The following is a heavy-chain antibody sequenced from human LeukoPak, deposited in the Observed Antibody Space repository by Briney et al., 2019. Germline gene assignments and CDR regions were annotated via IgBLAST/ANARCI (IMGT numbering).Heavy chain of an antibody. V-gene: IGHV4-4*07. CDR2: IYASGST. J-gene: IGHJ4*02. D-gene: IGHD4-11*01. Sequence: SETLSLTCTVSGGSISSYYWSWIRQPAGKGLEWIGRIYASGSTSYNPSLKSRVTMSVDTSKNQFSLKLSSVTAADTAVYYCASNGVTSGPFDYWGQGSLVTVSS. CDR1: GGSISSYY. CDR3: ASNGVTSGPFDY.